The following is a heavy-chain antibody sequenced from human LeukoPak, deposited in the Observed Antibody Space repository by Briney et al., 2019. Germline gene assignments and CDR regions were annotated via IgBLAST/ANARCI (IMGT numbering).Heavy chain of an antibody. Sequence: PSETLSLTCTVSGGSISSNYWSWIRQPAGKGLEYIGRIYSSGNTNYNPSLKSRVTMSVDTSKNQFSLLLHSVTAADTAVYYCARVWLSSGSYWHFDFWGRGTLVIVSS. CDR2: IYSSGNT. V-gene: IGHV4-4*07. J-gene: IGHJ2*01. CDR1: GGSISSNY. CDR3: ARVWLSSGSYWHFDF. D-gene: IGHD3-22*01.